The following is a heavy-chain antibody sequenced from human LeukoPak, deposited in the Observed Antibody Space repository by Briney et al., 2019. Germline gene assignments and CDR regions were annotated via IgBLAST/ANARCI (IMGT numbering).Heavy chain of an antibody. CDR2: IIPILGIA. Sequence: PVKVSCKASGGTFSSYAISWVRQAPGQGLEWMGRIIPILGIANYAQKFQGRVTITADKSTSTAYMELSSLRSEDTAVYYCARGYSSGTYKGYWGQGTLVTVSS. CDR1: GGTFSSYA. J-gene: IGHJ4*02. CDR3: ARGYSSGTYKGY. V-gene: IGHV1-69*04. D-gene: IGHD6-19*01.